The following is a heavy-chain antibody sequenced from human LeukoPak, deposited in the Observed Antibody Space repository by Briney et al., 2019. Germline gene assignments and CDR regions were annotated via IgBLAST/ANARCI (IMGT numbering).Heavy chain of an antibody. V-gene: IGHV4-39*01. D-gene: IGHD1-26*01. CDR2: SYYSGST. CDR1: GGSISSGTYH. Sequence: SETLSLTCTVSGGSISSGTYHWGWVRQPPGKGLEWIGSSYYSGSTSYSPSLKSRVTISVDTSKNQFSLKLDSVTAADTAVYYCARNASDSGTSYFDYWGQGTLVTVSS. CDR3: ARNASDSGTSYFDY. J-gene: IGHJ4*02.